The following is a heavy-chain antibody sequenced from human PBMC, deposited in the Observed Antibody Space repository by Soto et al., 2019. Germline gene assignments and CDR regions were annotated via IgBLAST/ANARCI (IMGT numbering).Heavy chain of an antibody. CDR3: AREITHTYYFDY. CDR1: GVTFSSYA. CDR2: ISYDGSSK. J-gene: IGHJ4*02. V-gene: IGHV3-30-3*01. Sequence: PGGSLRLSCAASGVTFSSYAMHWVRQAPGKGLEWVAVISYDGSSKFYADSVQGRFTISRDNSKNTLSLQMNTLRAEDTAVYYCAREITHTYYFDYWGQGTLVTVSS. D-gene: IGHD1-20*01.